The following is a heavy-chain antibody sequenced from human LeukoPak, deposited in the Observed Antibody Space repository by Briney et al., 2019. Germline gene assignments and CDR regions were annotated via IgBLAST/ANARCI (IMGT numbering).Heavy chain of an antibody. CDR2: ISGSGGST. J-gene: IGHJ4*02. V-gene: IGHV3-23*01. CDR1: GFTFSSYA. D-gene: IGHD3-10*01. CDR3: ARVWFGELLSPLDY. Sequence: GGSLRPSCAASGFTFSSYAMTWVRQAPGKGLEWVSAISGSGGSTYYADSVKGRFTISRDNSKNTLYLQMNSLRAEDTAVYYCARVWFGELLSPLDYWGQGTLVTVSS.